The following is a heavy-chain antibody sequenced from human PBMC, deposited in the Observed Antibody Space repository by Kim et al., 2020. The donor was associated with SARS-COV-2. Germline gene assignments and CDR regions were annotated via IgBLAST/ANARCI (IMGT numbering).Heavy chain of an antibody. CDR2: ISGSGGST. CDR3: AKDLTSGEAARLWYYYYGMDV. V-gene: IGHV3-23*01. CDR1: GFTFSSYA. D-gene: IGHD6-6*01. Sequence: GGSLRLSCAASGFTFSSYAMSWVRQAPGKGLEWVSAISGSGGSTYYADSVKGRFTISRDNSKNTLYLQMNSLRAEDTAVYYCAKDLTSGEAARLWYYYYGMDVWGQGTTVTVSS. J-gene: IGHJ6*02.